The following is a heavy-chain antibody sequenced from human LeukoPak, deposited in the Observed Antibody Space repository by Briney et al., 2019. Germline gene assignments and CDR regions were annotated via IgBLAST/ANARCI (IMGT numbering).Heavy chain of an antibody. V-gene: IGHV4-34*01. CDR3: AQNWNDDWFDP. Sequence: PLETLSLTCAVYGGSFSGYYWSWIRQPPGKGLEWIGEINHSGSTNYNPSLKSRVTISVDTSKNQFSLKLSSVTAADTAVYYCAQNWNDDWFDPWGQGTLVTASS. CDR2: INHSGST. CDR1: GGSFSGYY. D-gene: IGHD1-1*01. J-gene: IGHJ5*02.